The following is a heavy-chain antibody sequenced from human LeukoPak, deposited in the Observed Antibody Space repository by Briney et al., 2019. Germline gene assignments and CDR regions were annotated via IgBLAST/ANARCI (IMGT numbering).Heavy chain of an antibody. V-gene: IGHV3-23*01. CDR1: GFTFSSYA. CDR2: ISGSGGST. J-gene: IGHJ3*02. CDR3: ADHLGTGFEDAFDI. Sequence: SCKASGFTFSSYAMSWVRQAPGKGLEWVSAISGSGGSTYYADSVKGRFTISRGNSKNTLYLQMNSLRAEDTAVYYCADHLGTGFEDAFDIWGQGKMVTVSS. D-gene: IGHD1-1*01.